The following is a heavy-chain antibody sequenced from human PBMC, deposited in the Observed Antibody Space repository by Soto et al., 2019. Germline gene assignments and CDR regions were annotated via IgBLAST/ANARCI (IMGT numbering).Heavy chain of an antibody. CDR2: ISSSSSYI. CDR3: ARDLDRIAVAGTLVGY. CDR1: GFTFSSYS. J-gene: IGHJ4*02. V-gene: IGHV3-21*01. D-gene: IGHD6-19*01. Sequence: EVQLVESGGGLVKPGGSLRLSCAASGFTFSSYSMNWVRQAPGKGLEWVSSISSSSSYIYYADSVKGRFTISRDNAKNSLYLQMNSLRAEDTAVYYCARDLDRIAVAGTLVGYWGQGTLVTVSS.